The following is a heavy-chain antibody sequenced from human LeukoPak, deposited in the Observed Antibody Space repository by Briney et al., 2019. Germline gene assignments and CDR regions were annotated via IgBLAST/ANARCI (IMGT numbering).Heavy chain of an antibody. Sequence: ASVKVSCKASGYTFTGYYLQWVRQAPGQGLEWMGWINPNSGGTNYAQKFQGRVTMTRDASISTVYMEVSRLRFDDTAVYYCARDANYGSGSYYFDYWGQGTLVTVSS. J-gene: IGHJ4*02. CDR1: GYTFTGYY. CDR2: INPNSGGT. D-gene: IGHD3-10*01. V-gene: IGHV1-2*02. CDR3: ARDANYGSGSYYFDY.